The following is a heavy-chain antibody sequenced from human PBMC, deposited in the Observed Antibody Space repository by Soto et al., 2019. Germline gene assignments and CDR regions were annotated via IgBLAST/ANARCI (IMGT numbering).Heavy chain of an antibody. CDR3: VRPDSSGYSVH. D-gene: IGHD3-22*01. Sequence: GESLKISCKASGYSFSSYWIGWVRQMPGKGPEWTGIINPGDSDTRYSPSFQGQVTMSVDKSTHTVYLQLSSLKASDTAMYYCVRPDSSGYSVHWGPGTLVTVYS. CDR1: GYSFSSYW. V-gene: IGHV5-51*01. CDR2: INPGDSDT. J-gene: IGHJ4*02.